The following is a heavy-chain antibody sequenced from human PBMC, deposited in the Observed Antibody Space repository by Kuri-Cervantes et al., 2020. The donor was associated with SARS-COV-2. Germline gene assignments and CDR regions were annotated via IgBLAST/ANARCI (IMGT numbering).Heavy chain of an antibody. CDR1: GFTFSSYA. D-gene: IGHD3-10*01. Sequence: GGSLRLSCAASGFTFSSYAMSWVRQAPGKGLEWVSAISGSGGSTYYADSVKGRFTISRDNSKNTLYLQMNSLKTEDTVVYYCTRGGSGSYYNEGLFGYWGQGTLVTVSS. CDR2: ISGSGGST. V-gene: IGHV3-23*01. CDR3: TRGGSGSYYNEGLFGY. J-gene: IGHJ4*02.